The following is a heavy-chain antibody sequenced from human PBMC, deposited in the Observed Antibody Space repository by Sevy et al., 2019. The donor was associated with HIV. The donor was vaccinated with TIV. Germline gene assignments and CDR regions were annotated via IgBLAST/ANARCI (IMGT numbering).Heavy chain of an antibody. V-gene: IGHV3-11*01. D-gene: IGHD5-18*01. CDR2: ISRSGSTI. J-gene: IGHJ6*02. CDR3: ARALASMARGYSYGYSGMDV. CDR1: GFTFSDYY. Sequence: GGSLRLSCAASGFTFSDYYMSWIRQAPGKGLEWVSYISRSGSTIYYADSVKGRFTISRDNAKNSLYLQMNSLRAEDTAVYYCARALASMARGYSYGYSGMDVWGQGTTVTVSS.